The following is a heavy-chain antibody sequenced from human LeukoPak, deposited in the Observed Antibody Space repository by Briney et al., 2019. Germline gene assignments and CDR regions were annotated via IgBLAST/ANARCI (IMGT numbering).Heavy chain of an antibody. CDR2: ISSSSSYI. CDR3: ARNFHLRSSSWYFDY. J-gene: IGHJ4*02. CDR1: GLSFRIFG. V-gene: IGHV3-21*04. Sequence: GGSLRLSCAASGLSFRIFGMHWVRQAPGKGLEWVSSISSSSSYIYYADSVKGRFTISRDNSKNTLYLQMNSLRAEDTAVYYCARNFHLRSSSWYFDYWGQGTLVTVSS. D-gene: IGHD6-13*01.